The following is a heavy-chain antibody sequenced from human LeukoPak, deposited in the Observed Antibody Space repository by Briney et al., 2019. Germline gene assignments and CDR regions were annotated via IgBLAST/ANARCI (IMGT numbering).Heavy chain of an antibody. J-gene: IGHJ5*02. Sequence: SQTLSLTFAISGDSVSNNSAAWNWIRQSPSRGLEWLGSTYYRSKWYNDYAVSVKSRITINPDTSKNQFSLQLNSVTPEDTAVYYCARAKDSRKNWFDPWGQGTLVTVSS. CDR3: ARAKDSRKNWFDP. V-gene: IGHV6-1*01. D-gene: IGHD6-13*01. CDR1: GDSVSNNSAA. CDR2: TYYRSKWYN.